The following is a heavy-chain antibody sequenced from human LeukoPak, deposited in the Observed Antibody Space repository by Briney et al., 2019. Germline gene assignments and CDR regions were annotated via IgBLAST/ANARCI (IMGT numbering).Heavy chain of an antibody. D-gene: IGHD1-1*01. Sequence: ASVKVSCKASGYTFTSSDINWVRQATGQGLEWMGWMNPNSGNTGYAQKFQGRVTMTRNTSISTAYMELSSLRSEDAAVYYCARTTSKKNTLDYWGQGTLVTVSS. J-gene: IGHJ4*02. CDR3: ARTTSKKNTLDY. CDR2: MNPNSGNT. V-gene: IGHV1-8*01. CDR1: GYTFTSSD.